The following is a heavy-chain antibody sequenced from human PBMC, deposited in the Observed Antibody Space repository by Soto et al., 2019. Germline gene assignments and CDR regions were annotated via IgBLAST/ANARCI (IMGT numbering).Heavy chain of an antibody. CDR1: GNSFTTYY. V-gene: IGHV1-46*01. D-gene: IGHD3-22*01. CDR2: INPSGGRT. Sequence: ASVKVSFKASGNSFTTYYMHWVRQAPGQGLEWMGIINPSGGRTTYAQKFQGRVTMTRDTSTSTFHMELSSPTSEDTAVYYCAGLYHYDSSGYYDYWGQGTLVTVSS. CDR3: AGLYHYDSSGYYDY. J-gene: IGHJ4*02.